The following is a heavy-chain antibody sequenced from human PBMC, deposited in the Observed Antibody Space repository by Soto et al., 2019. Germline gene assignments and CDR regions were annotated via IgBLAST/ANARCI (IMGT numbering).Heavy chain of an antibody. V-gene: IGHV3-21*01. CDR2: ISSSSSYI. Sequence: EVQLVESGGGLVKPGGSLRLSCAASGFTFSSYSMNWVRQAPGKGLEWVASISSSSSYIYYADSVKGRFTISRDNAKNSLDLQRNSLRAEDTAVYYCARGQGYDFWSGTANYYYGMDVWGQGTTVTASS. J-gene: IGHJ6*02. CDR3: ARGQGYDFWSGTANYYYGMDV. D-gene: IGHD3-3*01. CDR1: GFTFSSYS.